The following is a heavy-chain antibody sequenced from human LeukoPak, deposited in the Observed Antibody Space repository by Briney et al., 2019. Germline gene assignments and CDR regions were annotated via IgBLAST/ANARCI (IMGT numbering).Heavy chain of an antibody. J-gene: IGHJ3*02. D-gene: IGHD1-1*01. V-gene: IGHV4-38-2*01. Sequence: SETLSLTCAVSAYPISSGHYWGWIRQPPGKELEWIGSMYHSGSTYFNPSLKSRVTISVDTPKNQFSLTLSSVTAADTAVYFCARVSGSGTALDAFDIWGQGTMVIVSS. CDR3: ARVSGSGTALDAFDI. CDR1: AYPISSGHY. CDR2: MYHSGST.